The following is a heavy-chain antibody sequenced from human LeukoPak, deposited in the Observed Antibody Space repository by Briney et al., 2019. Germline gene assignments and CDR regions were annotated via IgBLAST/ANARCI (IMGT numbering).Heavy chain of an antibody. CDR2: IYYSGST. J-gene: IGHJ5*02. Sequence: SEALSLTCTVSGGSISSYYWSWIRQPPGKGLEWIGYIYYSGSTNYNPSLKSRVTISGDTSKNQFSLKLSSVTAADTAVYYCARGGYCSGGSCDFGFDPWGQGTLVTVSS. CDR3: ARGGYCSGGSCDFGFDP. CDR1: GGSISSYY. D-gene: IGHD2-15*01. V-gene: IGHV4-59*01.